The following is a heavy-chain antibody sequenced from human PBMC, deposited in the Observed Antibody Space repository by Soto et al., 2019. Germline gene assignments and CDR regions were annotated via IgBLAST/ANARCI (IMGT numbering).Heavy chain of an antibody. CDR1: GFTFSTYA. Sequence: EVQLLESGGGLVQPGGSLRLSCAASGFTFSTYAMSWVRQAPGKGLEWVSTITTSGGNTYYADSVQGRFPISRDNSKNTLYLQMNSLRAEDTAVYYCAGRYCTNGVCYTNYYYYIDVW. D-gene: IGHD2-8*01. V-gene: IGHV3-23*01. J-gene: IGHJ6*03. CDR2: ITTSGGNT. CDR3: AGRYCTNGVCYTNYYYYIDV.